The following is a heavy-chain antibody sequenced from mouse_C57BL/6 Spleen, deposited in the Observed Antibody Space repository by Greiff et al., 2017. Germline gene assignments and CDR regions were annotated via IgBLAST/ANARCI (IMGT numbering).Heavy chain of an antibody. V-gene: IGHV5-9*01. CDR3: ARPFYYGSSYAMDY. CDR2: ISGGGGNT. D-gene: IGHD1-1*01. Sequence: EVQGVESGGGLVKPGGSLKLSCAASGFTFSSYTMSWVRQTPEKRLEWVATISGGGGNTYYPDSVKGRFTISRDNAKNTLYLQMSSLRSEDTALYYCARPFYYGSSYAMDYWGQGTSVTVSS. J-gene: IGHJ4*01. CDR1: GFTFSSYT.